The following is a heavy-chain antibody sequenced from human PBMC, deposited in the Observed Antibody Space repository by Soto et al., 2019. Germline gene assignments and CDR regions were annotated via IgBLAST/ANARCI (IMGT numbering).Heavy chain of an antibody. CDR2: ISGSGGST. CDR1: GFPFISKS. CDR3: ARAHGHWLVLCIVDD. D-gene: IGHD6-19*01. V-gene: IGHV3-23*01. J-gene: IGHJ4*02. Sequence: GGYLRLFCADSGFPFISKSMCWVRQAPGKGLEWVSAISGSGGSTCYADSVKGRFTIARDNSKNTLYLQMNSLRAEDKAVYYWARAHGHWLVLCIVDDWGE.